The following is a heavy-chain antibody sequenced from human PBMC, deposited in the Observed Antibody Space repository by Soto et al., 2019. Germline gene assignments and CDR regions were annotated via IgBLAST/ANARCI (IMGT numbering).Heavy chain of an antibody. V-gene: IGHV1-69*02. CDR3: ARVSYIAAAGSLDY. J-gene: IGHJ4*02. D-gene: IGHD6-13*01. CDR2: IIPILGIA. Sequence: QVQLVQSGAEVKKPGSSVKVSCKASGGTFSSYTISWVRQAPGQGLEWMGRIIPILGIANYAQKFQGRVTITADKATSTAYMELSSVRSEDTVVYYCARVSYIAAAGSLDYWGQGTLVTVSS. CDR1: GGTFSSYT.